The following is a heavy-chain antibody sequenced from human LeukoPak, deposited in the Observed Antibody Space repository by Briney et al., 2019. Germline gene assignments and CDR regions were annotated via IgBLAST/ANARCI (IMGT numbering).Heavy chain of an antibody. J-gene: IGHJ4*02. CDR2: ISGSGGST. D-gene: IGHD4-23*01. CDR3: AARTYGGNFM. CDR1: GFTFSSYA. V-gene: IGHV3-23*01. Sequence: GGSPRLSCAASGFTFSSYAMSWVRQAPGRGLEWVSSISGSGGSTYYADSVKGRFTISRDNSKNTLYLQMNSLRAEDTAVYYCAARTYGGNFMWGQGTLVTVSS.